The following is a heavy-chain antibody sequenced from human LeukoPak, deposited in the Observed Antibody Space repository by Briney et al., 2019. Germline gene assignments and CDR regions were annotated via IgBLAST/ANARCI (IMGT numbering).Heavy chain of an antibody. V-gene: IGHV4-38-2*02. Sequence: SETLSLTCTVSGYSISSGYYWTWIRQPPGKGLEWIGEINHSGSTNYNPSLKSRVTISVDTSKNQFSLKVSSVTAADTAVYYCARVKDPGGYYYYYYMDIWGKGNTVTVSS. CDR2: INHSGST. J-gene: IGHJ6*03. D-gene: IGHD3-16*01. CDR1: GYSISSGYY. CDR3: ARVKDPGGYYYYYYMDI.